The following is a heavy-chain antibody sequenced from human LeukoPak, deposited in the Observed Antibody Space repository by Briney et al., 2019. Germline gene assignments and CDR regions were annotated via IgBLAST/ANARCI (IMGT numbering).Heavy chain of an antibody. Sequence: GRSLRLSCAASGFTFDDYAMHWVRQAPGKGQEWVSGISWNSGSIGYADSVKGRFTISRDNAKNSLYLQMNSLRAEDTALYYCAKDLWFGELFVGPFDPWGQGTLVTVSS. V-gene: IGHV3-9*01. CDR1: GFTFDDYA. CDR2: ISWNSGSI. CDR3: AKDLWFGELFVGPFDP. J-gene: IGHJ5*02. D-gene: IGHD3-10*01.